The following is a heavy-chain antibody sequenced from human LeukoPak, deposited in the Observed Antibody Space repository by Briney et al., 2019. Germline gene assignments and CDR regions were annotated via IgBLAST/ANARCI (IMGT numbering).Heavy chain of an antibody. Sequence: GGSLKISCKGSGYSFTSYWINWVRQMPGKGLESMGRIDPSDSYTSYSPSFQGHVTISADKSISTAYLQWSSLQASDTAMYYCARVPIAAAAHYYYGMDVWGKGTTVTVSS. CDR1: GYSFTSYW. CDR2: IDPSDSYT. V-gene: IGHV5-10-1*01. J-gene: IGHJ6*04. CDR3: ARVPIAAAAHYYYGMDV. D-gene: IGHD6-13*01.